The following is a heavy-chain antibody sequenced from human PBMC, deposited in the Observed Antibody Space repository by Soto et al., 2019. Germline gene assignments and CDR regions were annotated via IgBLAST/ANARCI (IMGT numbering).Heavy chain of an antibody. D-gene: IGHD3-22*01. CDR2: IYYSGST. J-gene: IGHJ3*02. V-gene: IGHV4-59*12. Sequence: SETLSLTCTVSGGSISSYYWSWIRQPPGKGLEWIGYIYYSGSTNYNPSLKSRVTISVDTSKNQFSLRVTSVTAADTAIYYCTRGGSGNYFGAFDIWGQGTKVTVSS. CDR3: TRGGSGNYFGAFDI. CDR1: GGSISSYY.